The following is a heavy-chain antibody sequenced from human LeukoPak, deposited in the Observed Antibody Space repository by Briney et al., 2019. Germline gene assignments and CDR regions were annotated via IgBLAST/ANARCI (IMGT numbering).Heavy chain of an antibody. Sequence: SETLSLTCTVSGGSISSYYWSWIRQPPGKGLEWIGSIYYSGSTYYNPSLKSRVTISVDTSKNQFSLKLSSVTAADTAVYYCARTALGYSGYAFDYWGQGTLVTVSS. CDR3: ARTALGYSGYAFDY. V-gene: IGHV4-39*01. CDR1: GGSISSYY. D-gene: IGHD5-12*01. J-gene: IGHJ4*02. CDR2: IYYSGST.